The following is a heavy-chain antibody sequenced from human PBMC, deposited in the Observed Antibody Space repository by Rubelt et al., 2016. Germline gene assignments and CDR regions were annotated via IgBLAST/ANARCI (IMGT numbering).Heavy chain of an antibody. CDR3: ARAERDYSGRMDV. D-gene: IGHD2-15*01. V-gene: IGHV1-8*01. Sequence: GWMNPNSGNTGYAQKFQGRVTMTRNTSISTAYMELSSLRSEDTAVYYCARAERDYSGRMDVWGQGTTVTVSS. CDR2: MNPNSGNT. J-gene: IGHJ6*02.